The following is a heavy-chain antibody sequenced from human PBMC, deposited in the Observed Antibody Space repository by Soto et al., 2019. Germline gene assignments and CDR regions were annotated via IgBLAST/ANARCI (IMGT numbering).Heavy chain of an antibody. V-gene: IGHV4-31*03. CDR3: ARPFGAIDAFDI. CDR2: IYYSGST. D-gene: IGHD1-26*01. Sequence: PSETLSLTCTVSGGSISSGGYYWSWIRQHPGKGLEWIGNIYYSGSTYYNPSLKSRVTISVDTSKNQFSLKLSSVTAADTAVYYCARPFGAIDAFDIWGQGTMVTVSS. CDR1: GGSISSGGYY. J-gene: IGHJ3*02.